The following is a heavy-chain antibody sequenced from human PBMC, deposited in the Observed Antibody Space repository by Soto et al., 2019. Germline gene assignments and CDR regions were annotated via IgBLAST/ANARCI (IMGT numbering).Heavy chain of an antibody. CDR3: ARCPPGKLGWFDP. J-gene: IGHJ5*02. CDR1: GYXFTSYL. Sequence: PXEXLTISCKCSGYXFTSYLVVWVRNRPGKGLELIGIIYPGYSDTRYSPSFQGQVTISADKSIITAYLQWSSLKASDTDMYYCARCPPGKLGWFDPGGQGTLGTVS. V-gene: IGHV5-51*01. D-gene: IGHD7-27*01. CDR2: IYPGYSDT.